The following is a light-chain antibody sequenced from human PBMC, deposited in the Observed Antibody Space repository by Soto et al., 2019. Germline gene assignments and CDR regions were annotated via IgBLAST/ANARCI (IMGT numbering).Light chain of an antibody. V-gene: IGKV1-5*03. CDR1: QSVTNW. Sequence: DIQMTQSPSTLSASVGDRVIITCRASQSVTNWLAWYQQKPGKAPKLLIHKMSRLQSGVPSRFSGGGSGTEFTLTISSLQPEDFATYYCQQFNSYPWTFGQGTKVEIK. CDR3: QQFNSYPWT. CDR2: KMS. J-gene: IGKJ1*01.